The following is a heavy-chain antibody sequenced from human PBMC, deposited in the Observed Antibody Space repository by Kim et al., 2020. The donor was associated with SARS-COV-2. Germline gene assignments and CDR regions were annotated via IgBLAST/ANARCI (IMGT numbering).Heavy chain of an antibody. CDR1: GGSISSGGYY. J-gene: IGHJ4*02. V-gene: IGHV4-31*03. Sequence: SETLSLTCTVSGGSISSGGYYWSWIRQHPGKGLEWIGYIYYSGSTYYNPSLKSRVTISVDTSKNQFSLKLSSVTAADTAVYYCARWARGRRRGFDYWGQGTLVTVSS. D-gene: IGHD3-10*01. CDR2: IYYSGST. CDR3: ARWARGRRRGFDY.